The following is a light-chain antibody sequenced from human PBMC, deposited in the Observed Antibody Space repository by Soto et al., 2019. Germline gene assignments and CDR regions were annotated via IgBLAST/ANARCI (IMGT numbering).Light chain of an antibody. J-gene: IGLJ1*01. V-gene: IGLV2-14*01. CDR3: SSYTSSSTLEYV. CDR1: SSDVGCYNY. Sequence: QSVLTQPASVSGSPGQSITISCTGTSSDVGCYNYVSWYQQHPGKAPKLMIYDVSNRPSGVSNRFSGSKSGNTASLTISGLQAEDEADYYCSSYTSSSTLEYVFGTGTKVTVL. CDR2: DVS.